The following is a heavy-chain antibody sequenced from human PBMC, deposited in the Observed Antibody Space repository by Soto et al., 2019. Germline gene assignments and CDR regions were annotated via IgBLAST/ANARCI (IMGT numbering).Heavy chain of an antibody. CDR2: IDPSDSYT. D-gene: IGHD6-13*01. CDR1: GYSFTSYW. Sequence: PGESLKISCNGSGYSFTSYWISWVRQMPGKGLEWMGRIDPSDSYTNYSPSFQGHVTISADKSISTAYLQWSSLKASDTAMYYCARRESRSWYVDYWGQGTLVTVYS. J-gene: IGHJ4*02. CDR3: ARRESRSWYVDY. V-gene: IGHV5-10-1*01.